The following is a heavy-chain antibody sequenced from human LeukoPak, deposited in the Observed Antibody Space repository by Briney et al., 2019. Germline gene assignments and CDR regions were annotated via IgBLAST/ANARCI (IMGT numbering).Heavy chain of an antibody. V-gene: IGHV3-30*02. CDR1: GFTFSSYG. Sequence: PGGSLRLSCAASGFTFSSYGMHWVRQAPGKGLEWVAFIRYDGSNKYYADSVKGRFTISRDNSKNTLYLQMNSLRAEDTAVYYCARVLSESKDYYYMDVWGKGTTVTVSS. CDR2: IRYDGSNK. CDR3: ARVLSESKDYYYMDV. D-gene: IGHD2-15*01. J-gene: IGHJ6*03.